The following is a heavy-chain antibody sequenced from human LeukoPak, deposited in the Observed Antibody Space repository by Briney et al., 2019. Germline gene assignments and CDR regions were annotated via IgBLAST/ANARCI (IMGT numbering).Heavy chain of an antibody. D-gene: IGHD2-2*01. Sequence: PGGSLRLSCAASGFTFSTYGMHWVRQAPGKGLEWVTFIREDGSNEYYPDSVKGRFTISRDNSKNTVYLQMNSLRPEDTAVYYCAKALGYCSSTSCFSPDYWGQGTLVTVYS. CDR2: IREDGSNE. CDR1: GFTFSTYG. V-gene: IGHV3-30*02. CDR3: AKALGYCSSTSCFSPDY. J-gene: IGHJ4*02.